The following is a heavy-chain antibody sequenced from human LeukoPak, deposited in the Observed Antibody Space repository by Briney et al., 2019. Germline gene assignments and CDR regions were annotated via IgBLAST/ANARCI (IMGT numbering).Heavy chain of an antibody. Sequence: ASVKVSCKASGYTFTSYYMHWVRQAPGQGLEWMGIINPRGGSTSYAQKFQGRVTMTRDTSTSTVYMELSSLRSEDTAVYYCARDADTRGYCSSTSCYAGYYYYMDVWGKGTTVTVSS. CDR1: GYTFTSYY. CDR3: ARDADTRGYCSSTSCYAGYYYYMDV. D-gene: IGHD2-2*01. J-gene: IGHJ6*03. CDR2: INPRGGST. V-gene: IGHV1-46*01.